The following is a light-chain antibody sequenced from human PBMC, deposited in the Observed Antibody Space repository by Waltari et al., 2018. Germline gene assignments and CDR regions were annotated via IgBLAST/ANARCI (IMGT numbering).Light chain of an antibody. J-gene: IGKJ1*01. CDR1: QSVSSF. V-gene: IGKV3-11*01. CDR3: QQRGNWPPWT. Sequence: EIVLTQSPATLSVSPGARATLSCRASQSVSSFLAWYQQKPGQAPRLLIYDTSNRATGIPARFTGSGSGTDFTLTISSLEPEDSAVYYCQQRGNWPPWTFGQGTKVEV. CDR2: DTS.